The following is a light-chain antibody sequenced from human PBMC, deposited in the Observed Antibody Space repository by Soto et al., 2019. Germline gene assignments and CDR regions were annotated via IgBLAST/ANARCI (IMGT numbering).Light chain of an antibody. J-gene: IGKJ4*01. CDR3: QIYRGVPLT. Sequence: DIEMTQSPSSLSASIGDRVTITCRASQDIHSFLAWYQQRPGSVPKVLIYGATTSQSAVPSRFSGSGSGTDFALTISSLQPEDVGTYYCQIYRGVPLTFGGGTKVEIK. V-gene: IGKV1-27*01. CDR2: GAT. CDR1: QDIHSF.